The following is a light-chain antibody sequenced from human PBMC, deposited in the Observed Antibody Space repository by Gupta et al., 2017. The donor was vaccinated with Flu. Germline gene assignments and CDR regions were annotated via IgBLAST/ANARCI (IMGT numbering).Light chain of an antibody. V-gene: IGKV3-20*01. CDR1: QVVSISY. Sequence: FVSTQSPGTLSLSPGERATLSCMASQVVSISYLAWYQQKPGQAPRLLIYGAPSRSTRIPDRFSGSGSVTDFTLSISRLEPQDFAVYYCQQYGSSLRTFGQGTKVEIK. J-gene: IGKJ1*01. CDR3: QQYGSSLRT. CDR2: GAP.